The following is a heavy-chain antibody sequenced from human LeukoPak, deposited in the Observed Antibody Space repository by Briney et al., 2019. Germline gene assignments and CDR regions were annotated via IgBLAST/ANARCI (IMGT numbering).Heavy chain of an antibody. CDR1: GFTFDEYA. CDR3: ALVPAAIRGYYYYGMDV. D-gene: IGHD2-2*02. CDR2: ISWNSGNI. J-gene: IGHJ6*02. V-gene: IGHV3-9*01. Sequence: GGSLRLSCAASGFTFDEYAIHWVRQAPGKGLEWVSGISWNSGNIGYVDSVKGRFTISRDNAKNSLYLQMNSLRAEDTALYYCALVPAAIRGYYYYGMDVWAKGPRSPSP.